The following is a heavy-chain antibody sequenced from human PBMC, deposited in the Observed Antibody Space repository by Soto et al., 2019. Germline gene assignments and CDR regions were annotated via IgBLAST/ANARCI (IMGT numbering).Heavy chain of an antibody. CDR1: GGSISSSNW. CDR3: ARGWGIAAAASDY. V-gene: IGHV4-4*02. CDR2: IYHSGST. Sequence: PSETLSLTCTVSGGSISSSNWWSWVRQPPGKGLEWIGEIYHSGSTNYNPSLKSRVTISVGKSKNQFSLKLNSVTAADTAVYYCARGWGIAAAASDYWGQGTLVTVSS. D-gene: IGHD6-13*01. J-gene: IGHJ4*02.